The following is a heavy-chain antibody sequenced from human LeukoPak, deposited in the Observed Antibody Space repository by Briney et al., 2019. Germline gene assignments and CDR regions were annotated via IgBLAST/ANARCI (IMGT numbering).Heavy chain of an antibody. Sequence: SETLSLTCTVSGGSISIYYWNWIRQPAGKGLEWIGRIFTSGITNYNPSPKTRVTMSVDTSKHQFSLNLISVIAADTAIYYCARETSGIYYNPIGYMDVWGKGTTVTVSS. CDR1: GGSISIYY. V-gene: IGHV4-4*07. J-gene: IGHJ6*03. CDR2: IFTSGIT. CDR3: ARETSGIYYNPIGYMDV. D-gene: IGHD3-10*01.